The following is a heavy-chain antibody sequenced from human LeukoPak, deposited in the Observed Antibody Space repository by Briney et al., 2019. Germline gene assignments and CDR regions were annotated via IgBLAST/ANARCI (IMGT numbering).Heavy chain of an antibody. V-gene: IGHV4-61*08. CDR1: GGSISSGGYS. CDR2: IYYSGST. Sequence: PSQTLSLTCAVSGGSISSGGYSWSWIRQPPGKGLEWIGYIYYSGSTNYNPSLKSRVTISVDTSKDQFSLKLSSVTAADTAVYYCARGEDYYDSSGYYYYWGQGTLVTVSS. D-gene: IGHD3-22*01. J-gene: IGHJ4*02. CDR3: ARGEDYYDSSGYYYY.